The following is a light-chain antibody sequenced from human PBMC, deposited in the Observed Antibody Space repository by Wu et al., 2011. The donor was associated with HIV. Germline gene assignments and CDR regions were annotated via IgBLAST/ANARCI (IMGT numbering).Light chain of an antibody. CDR2: GTS. CDR3: QQXGSSPYT. J-gene: IGKJ2*01. CDR1: QTVSNTY. Sequence: EIVLTQSPGTLSLSPGERATLSCRASQTVSNTYLAWYQQKPGQAPRLLIYGTSSRATGIPDRFSGSGSGTDFTLTISRLEPEDFAVYYCQQXGSSPYTFGQGTKLEIK. V-gene: IGKV3-20*01.